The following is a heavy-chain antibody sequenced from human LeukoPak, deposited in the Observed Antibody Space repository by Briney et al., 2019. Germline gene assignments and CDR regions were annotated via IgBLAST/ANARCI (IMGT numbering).Heavy chain of an antibody. Sequence: ASVKVSCKASGYTFTGHYMHWVRQAPGQGLAWMGWINPNSGGRDYAQKFQGRVTMTRDTSISTAYMELSRLRSDDTAVYYCARGDYYDSSGYPDYWGQGTLVTVSS. D-gene: IGHD3-22*01. CDR1: GYTFTGHY. J-gene: IGHJ4*02. CDR3: ARGDYYDSSGYPDY. CDR2: INPNSGGR. V-gene: IGHV1-2*02.